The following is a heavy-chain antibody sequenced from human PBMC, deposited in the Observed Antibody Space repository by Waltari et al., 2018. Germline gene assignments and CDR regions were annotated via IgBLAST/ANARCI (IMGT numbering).Heavy chain of an antibody. J-gene: IGHJ2*01. V-gene: IGHV1-18*01. CDR3: ARSPAFGTLQDWYFDL. D-gene: IGHD3-10*01. CDR2: SSAYKGNT. Sequence: KGFEWMGWSSAYKGNTNYARKLQGRVTMTTDTSTSTAYMELRSLRSDDTAVYYCARSPAFGTLQDWYFDLWGRGTLVTVSS.